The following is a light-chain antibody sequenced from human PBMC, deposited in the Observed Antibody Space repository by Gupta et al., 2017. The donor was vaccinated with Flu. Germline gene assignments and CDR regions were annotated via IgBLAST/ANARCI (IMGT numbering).Light chain of an antibody. V-gene: IGKV3-11*01. CDR3: QQQSNCPFT. J-gene: IGKJ3*01. Sequence: EIVLTQSPATLSLSPGERATLSCRASQSVRYLAWYQQNPGQAPRLLIYDASNRATGIPDRFSGSGSGTDFTLTISSLEPEDFALYYCQQQSNCPFTFGRGTKVDIK. CDR1: QSVRY. CDR2: DAS.